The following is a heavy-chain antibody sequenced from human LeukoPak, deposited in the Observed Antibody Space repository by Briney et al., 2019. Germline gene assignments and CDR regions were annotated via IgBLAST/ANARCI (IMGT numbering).Heavy chain of an antibody. V-gene: IGHV3-7*01. CDR3: ARDRTYYYGSGSYWRYYYYMGV. CDR1: GFTFSSYW. D-gene: IGHD3-10*01. CDR2: IKQDGSEK. J-gene: IGHJ6*03. Sequence: QPGGSLRLSCAASGFTFSSYWMSWVRQAPGKGLEWVANIKQDGSEKYYVDSVKGRFTISRDNAKNSLYLQMNSLRAEDTAVYYCARDRTYYYGSGSYWRYYYYMGVWGKGTTVTISS.